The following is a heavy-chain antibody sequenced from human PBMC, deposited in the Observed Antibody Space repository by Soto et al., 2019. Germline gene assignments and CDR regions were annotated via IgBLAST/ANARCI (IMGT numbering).Heavy chain of an antibody. V-gene: IGHV3-21*01. CDR2: ISSSSSYI. CDR3: ARDPSSGYYYVDY. Sequence: PGGSLRLSCAASGFTFSSYSMNWVRQAPGKGLEWASSISSSSSYIYYADSVKGRFTISRDNAKNSLYLQMNSLRAEDTAVYYCARDPSSGYYYVDYWGQGTLVTVSS. CDR1: GFTFSSYS. J-gene: IGHJ4*02. D-gene: IGHD3-22*01.